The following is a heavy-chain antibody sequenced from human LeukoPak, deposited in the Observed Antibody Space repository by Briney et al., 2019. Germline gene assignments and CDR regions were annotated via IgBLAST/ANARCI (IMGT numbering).Heavy chain of an antibody. CDR2: IRYDGSNK. V-gene: IGHV3-30*02. J-gene: IGHJ4*02. D-gene: IGHD3-3*01. Sequence: GGSLRLSCAASGFTFSSYGMHWVRQAPGKGLDWVAFIRYDGSNKYYADSVKGRFIISRDNSKNTLYLQMYSLRAEDTPVYYGVVDLGGFDYWGQGTLVTVSS. CDR3: VVDLGGFDY. CDR1: GFTFSSYG.